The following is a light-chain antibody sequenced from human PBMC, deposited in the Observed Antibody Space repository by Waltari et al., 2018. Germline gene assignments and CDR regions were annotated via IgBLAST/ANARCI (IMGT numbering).Light chain of an antibody. V-gene: IGLV2-14*01. CDR1: NRDIGYYNY. Sequence: QSALTQPASVSGSPGQSIPISCPGTNRDIGYYNYVSWYQQYPGKAPKLMIFDVTRWPSGVSHRFSGSKSGNTASLTISGLQAEDEADYFCAAYTSTNTVIFGGGTKVTVL. CDR3: AAYTSTNTVI. J-gene: IGLJ2*01. CDR2: DVT.